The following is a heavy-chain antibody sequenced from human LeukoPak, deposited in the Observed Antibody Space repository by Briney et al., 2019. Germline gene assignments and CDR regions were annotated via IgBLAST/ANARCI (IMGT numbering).Heavy chain of an antibody. J-gene: IGHJ2*01. CDR2: ISGSGGST. CDR3: AKDPVSRRYFDL. V-gene: IGHV3-23*01. Sequence: GGSLRLSCAASGFTFSDYYMSWIRQAPGKGLEWVSAISGSGGSTYYADSVKGRFTISRDNSKNTLYLQMNSLRAEDTAVYYCAKDPVSRRYFDLWGRGTLVTVSS. CDR1: GFTFSDYY.